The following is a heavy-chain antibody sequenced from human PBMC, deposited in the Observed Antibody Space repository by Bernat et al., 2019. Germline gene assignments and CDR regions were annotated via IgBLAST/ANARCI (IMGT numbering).Heavy chain of an antibody. D-gene: IGHD3-10*01. J-gene: IGHJ4*02. Sequence: QVQLVQSGAEVKKPGSSVKVSCKASGGTFSSYAISWVRQAPGQGLEWMGGIIPIFGTANYAQKFQGRVTITADKSTSTAYMELRSLRSDDTAVYYCVRDRRDGSGKIDYWGQGTLVTVSS. CDR3: VRDRRDGSGKIDY. CDR2: IIPIFGTA. CDR1: GGTFSSYA. V-gene: IGHV1-69*06.